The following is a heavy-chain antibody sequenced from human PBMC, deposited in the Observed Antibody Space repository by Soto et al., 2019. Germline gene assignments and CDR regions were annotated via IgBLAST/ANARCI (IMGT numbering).Heavy chain of an antibody. CDR2: INHSGST. V-gene: IGHV4-34*01. Sequence: PSETLSLTCAVYGGSFSGLYWSWIRQPPGKGLEWIGEINHSGSTNYNPSLKSRVTISVDTSKNQFSLKLSSVTAADTAVYYCARAVRVSPEPYVWGSYRYTEVGFDPWGQGTLVTVSS. CDR1: GGSFSGLY. J-gene: IGHJ5*02. D-gene: IGHD3-16*02. CDR3: ARAVRVSPEPYVWGSYRYTEVGFDP.